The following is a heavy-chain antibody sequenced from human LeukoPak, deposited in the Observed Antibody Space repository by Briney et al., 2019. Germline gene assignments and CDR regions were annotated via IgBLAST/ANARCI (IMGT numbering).Heavy chain of an antibody. V-gene: IGHV5-51*01. CDR1: GYSFTSYW. Sequence: HGEYLKISCKGSGYSFTSYWIGWVRQMPGKGLEWMGIIYPGDSNTRYSPSFQGQVTISADKSISTAYLQWSSLKASDTAMYYCARHLPERRIEDYYYYMDVWGKGTTVTVSS. CDR3: ARHLPERRIEDYYYYMDV. D-gene: IGHD2-15*01. CDR2: IYPGDSNT. J-gene: IGHJ6*03.